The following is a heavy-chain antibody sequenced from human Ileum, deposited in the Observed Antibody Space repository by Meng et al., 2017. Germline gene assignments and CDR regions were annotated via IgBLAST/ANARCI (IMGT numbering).Heavy chain of an antibody. Sequence: GESLKISCAASGFTFRDHHMDWVRQAPGKGLEWVGRTRNKGDTYTTEYAASVRGRFTIPRDDSKNSLYLEMNSLRTEDTALYYCARISADFGDLGHLGYWGQGTLVTVSS. J-gene: IGHJ4*01. CDR2: TRNKGDTYTT. D-gene: IGHD4-17*01. V-gene: IGHV3-72*01. CDR1: GFTFRDHH. CDR3: ARISADFGDLGHLGY.